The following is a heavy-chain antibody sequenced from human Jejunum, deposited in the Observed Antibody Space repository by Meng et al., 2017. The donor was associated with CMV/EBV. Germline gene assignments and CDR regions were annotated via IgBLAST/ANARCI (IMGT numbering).Heavy chain of an antibody. D-gene: IGHD1-26*01. CDR1: GFTFTHYA. CDR3: AKVWGN. V-gene: IGHV3-23*01. CDR2: SSGKGDNT. Sequence: LKISCAASGFTFTHYAMSWVRQAPGKGLEWVSVSSGKGDNTYYADSVKGRFTISRDNSKNTVYLQMSGLRAEDTAIYYCAKVWGNWGQGTLVTVSS. J-gene: IGHJ4*02.